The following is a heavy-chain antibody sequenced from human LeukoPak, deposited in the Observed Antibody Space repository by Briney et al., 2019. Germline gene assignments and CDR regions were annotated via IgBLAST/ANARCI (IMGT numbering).Heavy chain of an antibody. CDR2: IYYSGST. CDR1: GGSISSYY. D-gene: IGHD5-18*01. J-gene: IGHJ4*02. CDR3: ARGTQLWLQVDY. V-gene: IGHV4-59*12. Sequence: SETLSLTCTVSGGSISSYYWSWIRQPPGKGLEWIGYIYYSGSTNYNPSLKSRVTISVDTSKNQFSLKLSSVTAADTAVYYCARGTQLWLQVDYWGQGTLVTVSS.